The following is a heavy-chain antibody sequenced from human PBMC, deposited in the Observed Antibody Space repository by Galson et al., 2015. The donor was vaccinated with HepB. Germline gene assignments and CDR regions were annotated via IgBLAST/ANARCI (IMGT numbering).Heavy chain of an antibody. D-gene: IGHD4-17*01. V-gene: IGHV3-23*01. CDR3: AKDLHDYGDSGPGWYFDY. J-gene: IGHJ4*02. Sequence: SLRLSCAASGLTFSSYAMSWVRQAPGKGLEWVSAISGSGGSTYYADSVRGRFTISRDNSKNTLYLQMNSLRAEDTAVYYCAKDLHDYGDSGPGWYFDYWGQGTLVTVSS. CDR1: GLTFSSYA. CDR2: ISGSGGST.